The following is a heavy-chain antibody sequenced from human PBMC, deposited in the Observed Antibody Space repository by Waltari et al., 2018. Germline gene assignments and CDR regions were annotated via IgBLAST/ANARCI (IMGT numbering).Heavy chain of an antibody. CDR1: GFTFSSYW. D-gene: IGHD5-18*01. CDR3: ARVSGYYYFDY. Sequence: EVQLMESGGGLVQPGGSLSLSCAASGFTFSSYWMHWVRQAPGEGLLWVSGISTDGSNIRDADSVKGRFTISRDNAKNTVYLQRNSLRAEDTAVYYCARVSGYYYFDYWGQGTLITVSS. J-gene: IGHJ4*02. CDR2: ISTDGSNI. V-gene: IGHV3-74*01.